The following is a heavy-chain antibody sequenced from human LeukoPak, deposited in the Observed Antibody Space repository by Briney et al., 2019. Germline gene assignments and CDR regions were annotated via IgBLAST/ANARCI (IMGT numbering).Heavy chain of an antibody. CDR2: ISGSGHNT. CDR3: ADPGGSGAQFDL. CDR1: GFTFSSFA. Sequence: PGGSLRLSCAASGFTFSSFAMSWVRRAPGKGLEWVSTISGSGHNTHYADPVKGRFTISRDNSENTVYLQMNSLIAEDTAVYYCADPGGSGAQFDLWGRGTLLTVSS. D-gene: IGHD3-10*01. V-gene: IGHV3-23*01. J-gene: IGHJ2*01.